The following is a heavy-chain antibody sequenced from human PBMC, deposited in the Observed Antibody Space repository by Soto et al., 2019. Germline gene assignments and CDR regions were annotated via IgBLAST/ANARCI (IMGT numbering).Heavy chain of an antibody. J-gene: IGHJ6*02. CDR1: GGSVSSGSYY. V-gene: IGHV4-61*01. CDR2: SYYSGST. Sequence: PSETLSLTCSVSGGSVSSGSYYWSWIRQPPGKGLEWIGYSYYSGSTNYNPSLKSRVTISVDTSKNQLSLKLSTVTAADTAVYYCARGFSIAAAGKFYYYGMDVWGQGTTVTVSS. CDR3: ARGFSIAAAGKFYYYGMDV. D-gene: IGHD6-13*01.